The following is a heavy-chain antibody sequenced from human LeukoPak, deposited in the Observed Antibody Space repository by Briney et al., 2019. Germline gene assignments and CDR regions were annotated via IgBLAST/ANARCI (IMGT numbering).Heavy chain of an antibody. Sequence: GESLKTSCKGSGCSFTSYWIGWVRPMPGKGLEGMGIIYPGDSDTRYSPSFQGQVTISADKSISTAYLQWSSLKASDTAMYYCARPVDWNGGYYFDYWGQGTLVTVSS. CDR2: IYPGDSDT. CDR3: ARPVDWNGGYYFDY. CDR1: GCSFTSYW. D-gene: IGHD1-1*01. V-gene: IGHV5-51*01. J-gene: IGHJ4*02.